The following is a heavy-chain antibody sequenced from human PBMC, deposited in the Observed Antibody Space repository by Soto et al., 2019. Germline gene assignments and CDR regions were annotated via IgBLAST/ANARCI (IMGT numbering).Heavy chain of an antibody. CDR2: IKSKTDGGTT. J-gene: IGHJ4*01. V-gene: IGHV3-15*07. D-gene: IGHD3-22*01. Sequence: GGSRRLSRGACSFSFSNGSTKLDPQAPGKGLEWVGRIKSKTDGGTTDYAEPVKGRFAISRDDSNNMVYLQMNSLKIEDTAVYYCTTDSYSTIIIVRFDYWGHGTLVTVS. CDR3: TTDSYSTIIIVRFDY. CDR1: SFSFSNGS.